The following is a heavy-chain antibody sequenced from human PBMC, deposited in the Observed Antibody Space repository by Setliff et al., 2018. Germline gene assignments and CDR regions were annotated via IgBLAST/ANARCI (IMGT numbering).Heavy chain of an antibody. Sequence: PSETLSLTCTVSGGSISSSSYYWGWIRQPPGKGLEWIGSIYYSGSTYYNPSLKSRVTISVDTSKNQFSLKLSSVTAADTAVYYCARGDSSGYRDYWGQGTLVTV. J-gene: IGHJ4*02. CDR1: GGSISSSSYY. V-gene: IGHV4-39*07. CDR3: ARGDSSGYRDY. CDR2: IYYSGST. D-gene: IGHD3-22*01.